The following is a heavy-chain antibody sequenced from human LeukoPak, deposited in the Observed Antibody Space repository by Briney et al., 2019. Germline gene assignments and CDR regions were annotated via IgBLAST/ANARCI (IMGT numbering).Heavy chain of an antibody. D-gene: IGHD1-14*01. CDR3: ASEGIRDYYYYIMDV. V-gene: IGHV4-39*07. Sequence: SETLSLTCTVSGGSISSSSYYWGWIRQPPGKGLEWIGSIYYSGSTYYNPSLKSRVTISLDTSKNQFSLKLSSVTAADTAVYYCASEGIRDYYYYIMDVWGKGTTVT. CDR1: GGSISSSSYY. J-gene: IGHJ6*03. CDR2: IYYSGST.